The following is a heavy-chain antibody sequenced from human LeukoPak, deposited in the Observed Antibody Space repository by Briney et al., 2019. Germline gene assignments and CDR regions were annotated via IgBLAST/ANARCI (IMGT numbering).Heavy chain of an antibody. V-gene: IGHV3-48*02. Sequence: RGSLRHSCAASGFTFSSYSLNWVRQAPGKGLEWVSYIDSGSGTIYYADSVKGRFTISRDNAKNPLYLQMNSLRDEDTAVYSCARDGAMDGPDFDYWGQENRLTVSS. CDR3: ARDGAMDGPDFDY. CDR1: GFTFSSYS. D-gene: IGHD5-18*01. CDR2: IDSGSGTI. J-gene: IGHJ4*02.